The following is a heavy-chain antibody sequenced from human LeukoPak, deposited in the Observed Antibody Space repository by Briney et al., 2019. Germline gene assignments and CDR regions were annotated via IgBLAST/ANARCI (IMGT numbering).Heavy chain of an antibody. CDR1: GFTFSSYS. Sequence: PGGSLRLSCAASGFTFSSYSMNWVRQAPGKGLEWVSYISSSSSTIYYADSVKGRFTISRDNAKNSLYLQMNSLRDEDTAVYYCARVCELLAYYYYYGMDVWGQGTTVTVSS. D-gene: IGHD1-26*01. CDR3: ARVCELLAYYYYYGMDV. V-gene: IGHV3-48*02. J-gene: IGHJ6*02. CDR2: ISSSSSTI.